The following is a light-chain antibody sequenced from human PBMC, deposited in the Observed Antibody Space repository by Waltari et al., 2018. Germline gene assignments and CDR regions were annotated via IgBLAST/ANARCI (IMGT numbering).Light chain of an antibody. V-gene: IGKV3-15*01. J-gene: IGKJ1*01. CDR1: QGINSY. CDR2: GAS. CDR3: QQSKIWPA. Sequence: EIVMTQSPATLSVSPGEGATLSCRASQGINSYLAWYQHKPGQAPRLRIYGASTRAAGVPARCSGSGSGTEFTLTISSLQSEDFGVYYCQQSKIWPAFGQGTKVEIK.